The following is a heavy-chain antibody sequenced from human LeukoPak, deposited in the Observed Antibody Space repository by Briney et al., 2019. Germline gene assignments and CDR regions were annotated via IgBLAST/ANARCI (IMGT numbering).Heavy chain of an antibody. J-gene: IGHJ4*02. Sequence: GGSLRLSCASSGFTFSSYGMHWVRQAPGKGLEWVTFIRYDGSNKYYADSVKGRFTISRDNSKNTLYLQMNSLRAEDTAVYYCARGPSGYHNTGGQGTLVTVSS. CDR1: GFTFSSYG. V-gene: IGHV3-30*02. D-gene: IGHD5-12*01. CDR2: IRYDGSNK. CDR3: ARGPSGYHNT.